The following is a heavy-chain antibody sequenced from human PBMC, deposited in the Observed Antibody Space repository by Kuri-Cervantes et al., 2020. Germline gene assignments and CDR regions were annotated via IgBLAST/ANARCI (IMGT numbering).Heavy chain of an antibody. J-gene: IGHJ5*02. CDR2: IYYSGST. D-gene: IGHD3-22*01. CDR3: ARAKYYYDSSGYLGFDP. V-gene: IGHV4-59*01. Sequence: SETLSLTCTVSGGSISSYYWSWIRQPPGKGLEWIGYIYYSGSTNYNPSLKSRVTISVDTSKNQFSLKLSSVTAADTAVYYCARAKYYYDSSGYLGFDPWGQGTLVTVSS. CDR1: GGSISSYY.